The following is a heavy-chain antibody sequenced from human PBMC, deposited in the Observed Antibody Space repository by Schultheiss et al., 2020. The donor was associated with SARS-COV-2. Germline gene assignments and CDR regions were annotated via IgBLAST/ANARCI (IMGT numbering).Heavy chain of an antibody. D-gene: IGHD2-21*01. V-gene: IGHV4-38-2*01. CDR2: INQSGGT. J-gene: IGHJ4*02. CDR3: ARVGRIGSGGDRPGALDN. CDR1: GYSISSGYY. Sequence: SQTLPLTCAVSGYSISSGYYWGWIRQPPGKGLEWIGEINQSGGTNYNPSLKSRVTISVDTSKNQFSLRLRSATAADTAVYYCARVGRIGSGGDRPGALDNWGQGALVTVSS.